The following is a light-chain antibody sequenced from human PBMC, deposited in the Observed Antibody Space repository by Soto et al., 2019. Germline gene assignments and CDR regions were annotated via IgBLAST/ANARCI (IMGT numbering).Light chain of an antibody. V-gene: IGKV1-17*01. Sequence: DIQTTQSPSSLSASVGDRVTITCRASQAIRNDLAWYQQKPGRAPKRLIYGSSSLQSGVPSRFSGSESGAEFTLTISSLQPEDFATYYCQQLHSYPITFGQGTRLEIK. J-gene: IGKJ5*01. CDR2: GSS. CDR1: QAIRND. CDR3: QQLHSYPIT.